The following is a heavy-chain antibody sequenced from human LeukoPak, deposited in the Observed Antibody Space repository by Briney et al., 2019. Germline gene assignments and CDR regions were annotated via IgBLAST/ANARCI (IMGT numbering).Heavy chain of an antibody. CDR2: NSAYNGNT. V-gene: IGHV1-18*01. CDR3: ARVGLGWGGVSGLGVYYYGMDV. CDR1: GYTFTSYG. Sequence: ASVKVSCKASGYTFTSYGISWVRQAPGQGLEWMGWNSAYNGNTNYAQKLQGRVTMTTDTSTSTAYMELRSLSPDDTAVYYCARVGLGWGGVSGLGVYYYGMDVWGQGTTVTVSS. J-gene: IGHJ6*02. D-gene: IGHD2-8*02.